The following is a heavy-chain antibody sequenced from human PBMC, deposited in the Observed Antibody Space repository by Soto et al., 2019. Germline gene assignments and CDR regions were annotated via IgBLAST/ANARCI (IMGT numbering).Heavy chain of an antibody. CDR1: GRSISTLY. V-gene: IGHV4-59*08. CDR2: ISYSRRT. J-gene: IGHJ4*02. Sequence: AETLSLTCTVSGRSISTLYWRWIRQPPGKGLEEIGYISYSRRTNYNPSLKSRVTISLHTSKHHCSLTLTSLTAPDTPEYYCGRSSTVTCRNFDHGGQGTLVTVSS. CDR3: GRSSTVTCRNFDH. D-gene: IGHD1-1*01.